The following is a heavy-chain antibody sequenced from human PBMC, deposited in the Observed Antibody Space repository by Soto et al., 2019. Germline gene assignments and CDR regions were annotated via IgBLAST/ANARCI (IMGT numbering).Heavy chain of an antibody. V-gene: IGHV4-59*01. CDR3: ARERHSGNYGMDV. D-gene: IGHD6-19*01. Sequence: SETLSLTCTVSCGSINNYYWSWIRQPPGKGLEWIGYIYYSGSTNYNPSLKSRVNILVDTSKNQVSLNLNSVTAADTAVYYCARERHSGNYGMDVWGLGTTVTVSS. CDR2: IYYSGST. CDR1: CGSINNYY. J-gene: IGHJ6*02.